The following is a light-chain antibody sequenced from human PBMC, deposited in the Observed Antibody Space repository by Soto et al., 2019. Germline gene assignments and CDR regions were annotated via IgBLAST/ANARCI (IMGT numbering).Light chain of an antibody. CDR1: QSISSW. J-gene: IGKJ2*01. CDR2: KAS. CDR3: QQDNSYSHT. Sequence: DIQMTQSPSTLSASVGDRVTITCRASQSISSWLAWYQQKPGKAPKLLIYKASSLESGVPSRFSGSGCGTDVTLTISCLQPDDFATYYCQQDNSYSHTYGQGTKLEIK. V-gene: IGKV1-5*03.